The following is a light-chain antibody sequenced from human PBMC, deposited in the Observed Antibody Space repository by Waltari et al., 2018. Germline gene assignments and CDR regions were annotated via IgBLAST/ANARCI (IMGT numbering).Light chain of an antibody. Sequence: QSALTQPASVSGSPGQSIPISCTGTRSDVGCYNLVSWYQQYPGKAPKLMIYEVNKRPSGVSHRFSGSKSGNTASLTISGLQAEDEADYYCCSYAGGSTPWVFGGGTKLTVL. V-gene: IGLV2-23*02. CDR1: RSDVGCYNL. CDR2: EVN. J-gene: IGLJ3*02. CDR3: CSYAGGSTPWV.